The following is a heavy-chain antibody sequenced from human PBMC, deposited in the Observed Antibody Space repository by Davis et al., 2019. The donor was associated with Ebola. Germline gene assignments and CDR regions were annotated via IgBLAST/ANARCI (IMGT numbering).Heavy chain of an antibody. D-gene: IGHD2-8*01. Sequence: AASVQVSFMASGYPFTSSGVTWVRQAPGQGLAWMGWNSPHNWNKNYAHKFQGRLIMPTDRSPRTAYMELRSLRSDDTAIYYCARDSFCTYGVCNDQDFDYWGRGTLVTVSS. V-gene: IGHV1-18*04. CDR2: NSPHNWNK. CDR1: GYPFTSSG. J-gene: IGHJ4*02. CDR3: ARDSFCTYGVCNDQDFDY.